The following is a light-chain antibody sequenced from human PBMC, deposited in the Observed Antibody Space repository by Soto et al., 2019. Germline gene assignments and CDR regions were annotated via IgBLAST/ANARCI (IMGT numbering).Light chain of an antibody. V-gene: IGLV2-14*03. CDR2: DVT. CDR3: SSYTTSSTHV. J-gene: IGLJ1*01. CDR1: SSDVGYYNY. Sequence: QSVLTQPASVSGSPGQSITISCTGTSSDVGYYNYVSWFQQHPGKAPKLVISDVTNRPSGVSNRFSGSKSGNTASLTTSGLQAEDEAHYYCSSYTTSSTHVFGTGTKVTVL.